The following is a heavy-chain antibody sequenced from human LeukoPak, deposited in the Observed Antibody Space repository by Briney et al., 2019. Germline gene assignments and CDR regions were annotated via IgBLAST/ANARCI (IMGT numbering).Heavy chain of an antibody. CDR3: ARDQVGNEHDY. V-gene: IGHV4-61*01. CDR2: IYFSGSP. CDR1: AGSVGSASSY. D-gene: IGHD4-23*01. J-gene: IGHJ4*02. Sequence: SQSLSLTRPVAAGSVGSASSYWSWLREPPGNGLEWIGYIYFSGSPNYNPSLKGRVTISVDTSKNQFSLKRSSVTAADTAVYYCARDQVGNEHDYWGQGTLVTVSS.